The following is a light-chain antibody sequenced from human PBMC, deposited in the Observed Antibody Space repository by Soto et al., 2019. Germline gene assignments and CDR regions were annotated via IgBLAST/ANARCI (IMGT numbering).Light chain of an antibody. CDR1: QSVSSSY. Sequence: EIVLTQYPGTLSLSPGERPTLSYMSSQSVSSSYLAWYQQKPGQAPRLLIYGASSRATGIPDRFSGSGSGTDFTLTISRLEPEDFAVYYCQQYGSSWTFGQGTKVDIK. V-gene: IGKV3-20*01. CDR3: QQYGSSWT. CDR2: GAS. J-gene: IGKJ1*01.